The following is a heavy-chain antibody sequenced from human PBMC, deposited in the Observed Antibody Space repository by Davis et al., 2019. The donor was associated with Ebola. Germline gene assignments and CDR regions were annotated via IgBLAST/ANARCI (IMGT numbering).Heavy chain of an antibody. V-gene: IGHV1-2*02. CDR1: GYTFTAHY. J-gene: IGHJ4*03. D-gene: IGHD3-3*01. Sequence: ASVKVSCKTSGYTFTAHYLHWVRQAPGQGLEWVGWINPNSGDTNLAQNFQGTVTLTRDTSTNTAYLELTRPTSDDTAIYFCARGSFFWSGSFLGYFDHWGQGILITVSS. CDR2: INPNSGDT. CDR3: ARGSFFWSGSFLGYFDH.